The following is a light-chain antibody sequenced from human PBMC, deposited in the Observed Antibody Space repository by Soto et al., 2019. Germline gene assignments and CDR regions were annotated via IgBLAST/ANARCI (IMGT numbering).Light chain of an antibody. J-gene: IGKJ1*01. CDR2: WAS. CDR1: QSVLYNSNNDSY. CDR3: QQYYSIPWT. V-gene: IGKV4-1*01. Sequence: DIVMTQTPDSLAVSLGERATINCKSSQSVLYNSNNDSYLTWYQQKPGQSPRVLIYWASTRESGVPDRFSGSGSGTDFTLTISSLQAEDVAVYYCQQYYSIPWTLRQGTRVDIK.